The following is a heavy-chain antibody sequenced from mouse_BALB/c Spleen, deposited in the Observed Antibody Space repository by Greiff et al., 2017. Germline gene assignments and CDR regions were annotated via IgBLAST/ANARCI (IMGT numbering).Heavy chain of an antibody. J-gene: IGHJ2*01. CDR3: VCAYYRYDGFDD. Sequence: EVKVVESGGDLVKPGGSLKLSCAASGFTFSSYGMSWVRQTPDTRLEWVATISSGGSYTYYPDSVKGRFTISRANAKNTLYLQMSSLKSEDTAMYDWVCAYYRYDGFDDWGQGTTLTVSS. CDR2: ISSGGSYT. D-gene: IGHD2-14*01. CDR1: GFTFSSYG. V-gene: IGHV5-6*01.